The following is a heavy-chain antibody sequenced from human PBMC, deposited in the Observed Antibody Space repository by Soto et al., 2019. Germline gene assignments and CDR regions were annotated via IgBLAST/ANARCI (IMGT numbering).Heavy chain of an antibody. CDR3: AGDFGASGGTNNWFAP. J-gene: IGHJ5*02. CDR1: GGSISSGGYY. CDR2: IYYSASN. V-gene: IGHV4-31*03. D-gene: IGHD1-7*01. Sequence: QVQLQESGPGLVKPSQTLSLTCTVSGGSISSGGYYWSWIRQHPGKGLEWIGYIYYSASNYYNPSLHSRVTISVDPSKNQFSLKVRSVTAADTGVYYCAGDFGASGGTNNWFAPWGQGTLVTVSS.